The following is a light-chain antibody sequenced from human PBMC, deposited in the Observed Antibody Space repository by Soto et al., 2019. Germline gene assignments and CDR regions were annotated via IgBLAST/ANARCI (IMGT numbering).Light chain of an antibody. CDR2: KAS. Sequence: DIQMTQSPSTLSPSVGDRVTITCRASQSISTLLAWYQQKPGRAPTLLIFKASTLESGVPSRFSGSGFGTEFRLTISSLQPDDFATYYGQQYNSYPLTFGQGTRLEIK. J-gene: IGKJ5*01. CDR3: QQYNSYPLT. V-gene: IGKV1-5*03. CDR1: QSISTL.